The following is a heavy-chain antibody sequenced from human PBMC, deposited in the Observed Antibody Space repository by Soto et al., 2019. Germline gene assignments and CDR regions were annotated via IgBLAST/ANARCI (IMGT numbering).Heavy chain of an antibody. V-gene: IGHV4-59*01. CDR3: ASAPYYDYVWGSYRYSSGPGLPDY. Sequence: NPSETLSLTCTVSGGSISSYYWSWIRQPPGKGLEWIGYIYYSGSTNYNPSLKSRVTISVDTSKNQFSLKLSSVTAADTAVYYCASAPYYDYVWGSYRYSSGPGLPDYWGQGTLVTVSS. J-gene: IGHJ4*02. CDR1: GGSISSYY. CDR2: IYYSGST. D-gene: IGHD3-16*02.